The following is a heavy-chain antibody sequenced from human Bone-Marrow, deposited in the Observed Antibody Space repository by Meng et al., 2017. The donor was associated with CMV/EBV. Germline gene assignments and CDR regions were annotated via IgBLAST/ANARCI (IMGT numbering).Heavy chain of an antibody. V-gene: IGHV3-21*01. D-gene: IGHD4-11*01. CDR1: GITSSSYS. CDR2: ISSSSSYI. CDR3: AREGSGNWWTVTTSYYYYYYGMDV. J-gene: IGHJ6*02. Sequence: GESLKISCAASGITSSSYSINWVRQAPGKGLEWVSSISSSSSYIYDADSVKGRFTISRDNAKNSLYLQMNSLRAEDTAVYYCAREGSGNWWTVTTSYYYYYYGMDVWGQGTTVTVSS.